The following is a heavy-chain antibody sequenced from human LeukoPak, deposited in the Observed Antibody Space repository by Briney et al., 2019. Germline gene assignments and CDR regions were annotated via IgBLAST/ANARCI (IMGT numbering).Heavy chain of an antibody. CDR3: ARDRSELGIGNYFDY. Sequence: SVKVSCKASGGTFSSYAISWVRQAPGQGLEWMGGIIPIFGTANYAQKFQGGVTITADESTSTAYMELSSLRSEDTAVYYCARDRSELGIGNYFDYWGQGTLVTVSS. CDR1: GGTFSSYA. CDR2: IIPIFGTA. D-gene: IGHD7-27*01. V-gene: IGHV1-69*13. J-gene: IGHJ4*02.